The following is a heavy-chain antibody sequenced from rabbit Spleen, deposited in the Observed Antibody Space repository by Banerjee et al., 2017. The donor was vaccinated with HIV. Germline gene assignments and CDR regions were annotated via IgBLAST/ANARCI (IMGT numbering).Heavy chain of an antibody. J-gene: IGHJ4*01. CDR3: ARDAGSGAYIDGYFTL. Sequence: QEQLEESGGDLVKPGASLTLTCTASGVSFSNNHYMCWVRQAPGKGLEWIACIEGGSSTFSYFASWAKGRFTISKTSSTTVTLQMTSLTVADTATYFCARDAGSGAYIDGYFTLWGPGTLVTVS. D-gene: IGHD8-1*01. V-gene: IGHV1S45*01. CDR1: GVSFSNNHY. CDR2: IEGGSSTFS.